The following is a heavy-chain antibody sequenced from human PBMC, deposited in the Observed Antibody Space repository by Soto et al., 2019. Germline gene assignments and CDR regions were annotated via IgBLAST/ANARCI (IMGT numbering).Heavy chain of an antibody. Sequence: QVHLQESGPGLVKPSGTLSLICIVSGDSVTFGHHYWSWIRQPPGKGLEWIGHIFFTGATNYSPSLKSRGTMSVDSSKSQFSLNLTSVTAADSAMYYCARARPDSAGSSLGRRLDVWGQGTTVTVSS. J-gene: IGHJ6*02. V-gene: IGHV4-61*01. CDR3: ARARPDSAGSSLGRRLDV. CDR2: IFFTGAT. CDR1: GDSVTFGHHY. D-gene: IGHD3-10*01.